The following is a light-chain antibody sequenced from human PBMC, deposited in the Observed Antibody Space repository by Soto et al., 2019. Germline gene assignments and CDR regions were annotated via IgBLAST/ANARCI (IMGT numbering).Light chain of an antibody. Sequence: QSVLTQPPSASGTPGQRVTISCSGSSSNIGSNYVYWYQQLPGTVPQLLIYRNNERPSGVPDRFSGSKSGTSASLAISGLRCEDEADYYCAAWDDSLSGVVFGGGTKVTVL. CDR1: SSNIGSNY. V-gene: IGLV1-47*01. CDR3: AAWDDSLSGVV. J-gene: IGLJ2*01. CDR2: RNN.